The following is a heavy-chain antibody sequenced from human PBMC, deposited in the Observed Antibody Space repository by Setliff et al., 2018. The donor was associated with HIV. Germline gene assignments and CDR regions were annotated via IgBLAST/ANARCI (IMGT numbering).Heavy chain of an antibody. CDR2: IYYTGNT. D-gene: IGHD3-10*01. CDR1: GGSINTGHYY. Sequence: SETLSLTCTVSGGSINTGHYYWSWIRHHPGKGLEWIAHIYYTGNTYFNPSLKSRITISIDTSKNQFSLKMSSVTAADTAVYYCARDRYAGEIDYWGQGTLVTVSS. CDR3: ARDRYAGEIDY. V-gene: IGHV4-31*03. J-gene: IGHJ4*02.